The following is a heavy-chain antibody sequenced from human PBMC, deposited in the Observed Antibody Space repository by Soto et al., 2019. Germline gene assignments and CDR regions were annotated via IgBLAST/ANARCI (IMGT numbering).Heavy chain of an antibody. D-gene: IGHD2-8*02. J-gene: IGHJ6*02. CDR3: AKDLVGHPLDYYGMDV. CDR2: ISYDGSNK. Sequence: GGFLRVSXAAFGGTFSSYGIHWVRQAPGKGLEWVAVISYDGSNKYYADSVKGRFTISRDNSKNTLYLQMNSLRAEDTAVYYCAKDLVGHPLDYYGMDVWGQGTTVTVS. CDR1: GGTFSSYG. V-gene: IGHV3-30*18.